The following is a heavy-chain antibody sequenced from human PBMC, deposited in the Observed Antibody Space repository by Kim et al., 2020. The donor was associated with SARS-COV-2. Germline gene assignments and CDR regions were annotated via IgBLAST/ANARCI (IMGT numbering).Heavy chain of an antibody. D-gene: IGHD1-26*01. Sequence: PPLKSRVTISVDTSKNQFSLKLSSVTAADTAVYYCARRPPLMGATTGYDYWGQGTLVTVSS. CDR3: ARRPPLMGATTGYDY. V-gene: IGHV4-39*01. J-gene: IGHJ4*02.